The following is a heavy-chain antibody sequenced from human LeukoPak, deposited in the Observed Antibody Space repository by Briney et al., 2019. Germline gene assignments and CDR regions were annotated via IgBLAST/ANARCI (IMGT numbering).Heavy chain of an antibody. V-gene: IGHV3-21*01. CDR2: ISSSSSYI. J-gene: IGHJ4*02. D-gene: IGHD2-15*01. CDR1: GFTFSSYS. Sequence: GGSLRLSCAASGFTFSSYSMNWVRQAPGKGLEWVSSISSSSSYIYYADSVKGRFTISRDNAKNSLYLQMNSLRAEDTAVYYCARDSSGGSCYWVFEYWGQGTLVTVSS. CDR3: ARDSSGGSCYWVFEY.